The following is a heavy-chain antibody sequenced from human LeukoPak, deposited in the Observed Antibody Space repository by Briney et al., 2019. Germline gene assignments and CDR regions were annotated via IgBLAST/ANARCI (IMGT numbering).Heavy chain of an antibody. Sequence: ASVKVSCKASGYPFTSYGISWVRQAPGQGLEWMGWISTYNGNTNYAQKFQDIVTMTTDTSTSTAYMELKSLRSGDTAVYYCARDWVVGVVVVAAGYWGQGTLVTVSS. CDR1: GYPFTSYG. D-gene: IGHD2-15*01. V-gene: IGHV1-18*01. CDR2: ISTYNGNT. CDR3: ARDWVVGVVVVAAGY. J-gene: IGHJ4*02.